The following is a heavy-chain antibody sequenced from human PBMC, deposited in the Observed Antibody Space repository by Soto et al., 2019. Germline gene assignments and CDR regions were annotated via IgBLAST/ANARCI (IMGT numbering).Heavy chain of an antibody. D-gene: IGHD6-13*01. Sequence: LSLTCTVSGGSISSGGYYWSWIRQHPGKGLEWIGYIYYSGSTYYNPSLKSRVTISVDTSKNRFSLKLSSVTAADTAVYYCARSNRAAAGTPAFLGYWGQGTLVTVSS. CDR3: ARSNRAAAGTPAFLGY. CDR2: IYYSGST. V-gene: IGHV4-31*03. CDR1: GGSISSGGYY. J-gene: IGHJ4*02.